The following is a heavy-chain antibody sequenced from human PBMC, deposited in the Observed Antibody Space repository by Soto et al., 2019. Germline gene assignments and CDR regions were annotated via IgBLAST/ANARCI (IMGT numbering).Heavy chain of an antibody. CDR2: INSNTGGT. J-gene: IGHJ4*02. V-gene: IGHV1-2*02. CDR3: ASVRETDFDY. Sequence: ASVKVSCTTSRYTFSVYYMHWVRQAPGQGLEWMGWINSNTGGTNYAQKFQVRVTMTSDTSISTAYMELRRLRSDDTAVYFCASVRETDFDYWGQGTLVSVSS. CDR1: RYTFSVYY.